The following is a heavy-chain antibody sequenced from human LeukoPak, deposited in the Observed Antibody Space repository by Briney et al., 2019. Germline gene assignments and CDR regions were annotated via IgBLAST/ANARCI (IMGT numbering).Heavy chain of an antibody. J-gene: IGHJ6*02. CDR2: IYTSGST. CDR1: GGPISSYY. CDR3: ARDGYCSSTSCLPPSKYYYYGMDV. V-gene: IGHV4-4*07. D-gene: IGHD2-2*03. Sequence: SETLSLTCTVSGGPISSYYWSWIRQPAGKGREWIGRIYTSGSTNYNPSLKSRVTMSVDTSKNQFSLKLSSVTAADTAVYYCARDGYCSSTSCLPPSKYYYYGMDVWGQGTTVTVSS.